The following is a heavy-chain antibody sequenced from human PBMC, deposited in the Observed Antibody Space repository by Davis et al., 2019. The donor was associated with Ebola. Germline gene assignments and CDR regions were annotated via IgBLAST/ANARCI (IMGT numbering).Heavy chain of an antibody. J-gene: IGHJ5*02. CDR3: ARECSDGVHWWFDP. Sequence: SDTLSLTCTVPGGSINSYYWSWIRQSPGKGPEWIGYIYYSGSTNYNPSLKSRVTISVDKSKNQFSLKLSSVTAADTAVYYCARECSDGVHWWFDPWGQGTLVTASS. D-gene: IGHD2-15*01. CDR2: IYYSGST. CDR1: GGSINSYY. V-gene: IGHV4-59*12.